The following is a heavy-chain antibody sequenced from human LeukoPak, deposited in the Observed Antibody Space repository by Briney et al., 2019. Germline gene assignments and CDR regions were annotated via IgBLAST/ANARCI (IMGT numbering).Heavy chain of an antibody. V-gene: IGHV1-2*02. D-gene: IGHD2-21*01. CDR3: AREGVGGAYAMDV. CDR2: VNPNGGGT. J-gene: IGHJ6*02. Sequence: ASVKVSCRTSGYTFAAYYIHWVRQAPGQGLEWMGWVNPNGGGTNYAQKFKDRLTMTRDTSNSTAYMELSSLESDDTAVYFCAREGVGGAYAMDVWGQGTAVTVSS. CDR1: GYTFAAYY.